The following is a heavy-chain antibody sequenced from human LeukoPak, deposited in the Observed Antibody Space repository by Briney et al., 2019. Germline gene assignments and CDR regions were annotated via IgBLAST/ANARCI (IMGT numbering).Heavy chain of an antibody. D-gene: IGHD1-26*01. CDR3: ARVRGATLSHHYFDY. Sequence: GGSLRLSCAASGFTFSSYDLNWVRQAPGKGLEWISYLSSRETTIYYADSVKGRFTISRDNAKNSLYLQMNSLRDEDTAVYYCARVRGATLSHHYFDYWGQGTLVTVSS. CDR1: GFTFSSYD. CDR2: LSSRETTI. V-gene: IGHV3-48*03. J-gene: IGHJ4*02.